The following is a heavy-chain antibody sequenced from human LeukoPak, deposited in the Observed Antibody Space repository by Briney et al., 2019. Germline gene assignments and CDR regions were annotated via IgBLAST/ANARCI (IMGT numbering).Heavy chain of an antibody. D-gene: IGHD3-3*01. Sequence: GASVKVSCKASGYTFTSYAMHWVRQAPGQRLEWMGWINAGNGNTKYSQKLQGRVTMTTDTSTSTAYMELRSLRSDDTAVYYCARVPRTYYDFWSGYYTEAYYFDYWGQGTLVTVSS. V-gene: IGHV1-3*01. CDR2: INAGNGNT. J-gene: IGHJ4*02. CDR3: ARVPRTYYDFWSGYYTEAYYFDY. CDR1: GYTFTSYA.